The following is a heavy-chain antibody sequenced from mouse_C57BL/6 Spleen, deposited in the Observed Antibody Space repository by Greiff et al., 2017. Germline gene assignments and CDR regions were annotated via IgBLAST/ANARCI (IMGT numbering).Heavy chain of an antibody. D-gene: IGHD2-2*01. CDR1: GFTFNTYA. CDR3: VRAGGYGYDWFAY. Sequence: EVQLVESGGGLVQPKGSLKLSCAASGFTFNTYAMHWVRQAPGKGLEWVARIRSKSSNSATYYADSVKDRFTISRDDSQSMLYLQMNNLKTEDTAMYYCVRAGGYGYDWFAYWGQGTLVTVSA. CDR2: IRSKSSNSAT. J-gene: IGHJ3*01. V-gene: IGHV10-3*01.